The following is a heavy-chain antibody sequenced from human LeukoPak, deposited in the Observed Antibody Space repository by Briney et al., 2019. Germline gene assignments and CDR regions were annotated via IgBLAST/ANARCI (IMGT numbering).Heavy chain of an antibody. CDR1: GFTFSSHG. CDR2: ISGSGDNT. CDR3: AKVTYGSGTYGAFDY. V-gene: IGHV3-23*01. D-gene: IGHD3-10*01. J-gene: IGHJ4*02. Sequence: GGSLRLSCAASGFTFSSHGMSWVRQAPGKGLEWVSSISGSGDNTYYADSVKGRFTISRDNSKNTLYLQMNSLRAEDTAVYYCAKVTYGSGTYGAFDYWGQGTLVTVSS.